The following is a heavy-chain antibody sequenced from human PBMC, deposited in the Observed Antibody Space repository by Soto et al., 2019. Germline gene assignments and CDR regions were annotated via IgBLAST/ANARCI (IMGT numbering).Heavy chain of an antibody. V-gene: IGHV4-4*02. J-gene: IGHJ4*02. CDR3: ARDPGNDDAIDY. D-gene: IGHD1-1*01. CDR2: IHHGGHT. Sequence: SETLSLTCAVSGDSISTTFWWTWVRQPPGKGLEWIGEIHHGGHTNYNPSLKSRVTISIDKSKNQFSLRLASVTPADTAVYYCARDPGNDDAIDYWGQGTLVTVSS. CDR1: GDSISTTFW.